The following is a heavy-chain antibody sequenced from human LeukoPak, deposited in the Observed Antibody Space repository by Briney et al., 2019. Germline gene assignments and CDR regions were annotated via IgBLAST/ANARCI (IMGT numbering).Heavy chain of an antibody. J-gene: IGHJ5*02. D-gene: IGHD6-19*01. V-gene: IGHV4-59*08. CDR3: ARHVRKRGIAVAGSPGWFDP. CDR2: IYSSGST. CDR1: GGSISSFY. Sequence: PSETLSLTCTVSGGSISSFYWSWIRQPPGKGLEWIGYIYSSGSTNYNPSLKSRVTISVDTSKNQFSLKLSSVTAADTAVYYCARHVRKRGIAVAGSPGWFDPWGQGTLVTVSS.